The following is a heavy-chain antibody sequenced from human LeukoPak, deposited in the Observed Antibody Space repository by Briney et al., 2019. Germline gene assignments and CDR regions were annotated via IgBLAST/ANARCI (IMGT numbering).Heavy chain of an antibody. Sequence: SVKVSCKASGGTFGSYAISWVRQAPGQGLEWMGGIIPIFGTANYAQKFQGRVTITADESTSTAYMELSSLRSEDTAVYYCASSRGGDYLAFDYWGQGTLVTVSS. D-gene: IGHD4-17*01. CDR1: GGTFGSYA. V-gene: IGHV1-69*13. CDR2: IIPIFGTA. J-gene: IGHJ4*02. CDR3: ASSRGGDYLAFDY.